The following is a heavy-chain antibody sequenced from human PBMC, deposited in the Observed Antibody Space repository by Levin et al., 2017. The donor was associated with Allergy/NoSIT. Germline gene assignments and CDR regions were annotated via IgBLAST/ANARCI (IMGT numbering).Heavy chain of an antibody. CDR3: TRGGGRGDYVGQYYYYYYMDV. CDR1: GDSISSYY. J-gene: IGHJ6*03. Sequence: SETLSLTCTVSGDSISSYYWSWIRQPPGKGLEWIGYIYYIGSTNYNPSLKSRVTISVDTSKNQFSLKLSSVTAADTGVYYCTRGGGRGDYVGQYYYYYYMDVWGKGTTVTVSS. CDR2: IYYIGST. D-gene: IGHD4-17*01. V-gene: IGHV4-59*01.